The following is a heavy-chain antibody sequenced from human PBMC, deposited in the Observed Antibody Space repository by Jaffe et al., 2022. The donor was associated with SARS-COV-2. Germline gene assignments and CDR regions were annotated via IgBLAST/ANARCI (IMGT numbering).Heavy chain of an antibody. CDR3: ARDLSQYPAGTTRPHDAFDI. V-gene: IGHV3-48*03. J-gene: IGHJ3*02. CDR1: GFTFSSYE. D-gene: IGHD2-2*01. CDR2: ISSSGSTI. Sequence: EVQLVESGGGLVQPGGSLRLSCAASGFTFSSYEMNWVRQAPGKGLEWVSYISSSGSTIYYADSVKGRFTISRDNAKNSLYLQMNSLRAEDTAVYYCARDLSQYPAGTTRPHDAFDIWGQGTMVTVSS.